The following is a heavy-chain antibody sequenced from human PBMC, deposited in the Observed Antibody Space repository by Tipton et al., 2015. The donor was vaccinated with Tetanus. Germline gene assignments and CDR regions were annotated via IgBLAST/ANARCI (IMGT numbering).Heavy chain of an antibody. CDR2: VYYTGDT. Sequence: TLSLTCTVSGDSVSGYYWSWIRQPPGKGLEWVGYVYYTGDTNYNPSLKSRVTISMDRSENQISLKMTSVTAADTAVYYCAGADYNFPKKGPFDSWGQGALVIVSS. D-gene: IGHD3-3*01. CDR3: AGADYNFPKKGPFDS. V-gene: IGHV4-59*02. CDR1: GDSVSGYY. J-gene: IGHJ4*02.